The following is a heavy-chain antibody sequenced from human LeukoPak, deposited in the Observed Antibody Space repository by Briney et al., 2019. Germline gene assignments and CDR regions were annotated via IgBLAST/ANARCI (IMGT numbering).Heavy chain of an antibody. V-gene: IGHV3-74*01. J-gene: IGHJ6*03. CDR3: ASCARYSSSFYYYMDV. D-gene: IGHD6-6*01. Sequence: GGSLRLSCAASGFTFSSYWMHCVRPAPGKGLVWVSRINSDGSSTSYADSVKGRFTISRDNAKNTLYLQLNSLRAEDTAVYYCASCARYSSSFYYYMDVWGKGTTVTVSS. CDR1: GFTFSSYW. CDR2: INSDGSST.